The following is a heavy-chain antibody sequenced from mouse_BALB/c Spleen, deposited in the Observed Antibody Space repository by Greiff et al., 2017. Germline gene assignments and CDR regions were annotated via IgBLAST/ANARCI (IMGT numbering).Heavy chain of an antibody. Sequence: EVKLVESGGGLVKPGGSLKLSCAASGFTFSSYAMSWVRQSPEKRLEWVAEISSGGSYTYYPDTVTGRFTISRDNAKNTLYLEMSSLRSEDTALYYCARDDGYYHFDYWGQGTTLTVSS. D-gene: IGHD2-3*01. J-gene: IGHJ2*01. CDR3: ARDDGYYHFDY. V-gene: IGHV5-9-4*01. CDR1: GFTFSSYA. CDR2: ISSGGSYT.